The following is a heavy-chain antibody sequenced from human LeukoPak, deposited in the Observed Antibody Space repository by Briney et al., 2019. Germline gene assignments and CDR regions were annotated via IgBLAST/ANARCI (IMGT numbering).Heavy chain of an antibody. V-gene: IGHV4-4*07. CDR2: IYTSGST. D-gene: IGHD4-17*01. CDR3: ARGGRLVTTPFDY. CDR1: GGSISSYY. J-gene: IGHJ4*02. Sequence: PSETLSLICTVSGGSISSYYWSWIRQPPGKVLERIGRIYTSGSTNYNPSLKSRVTMSVDTSKNQFSLKLSSVTAADTAVYCCARGGRLVTTPFDYWGQGTLVTVSS.